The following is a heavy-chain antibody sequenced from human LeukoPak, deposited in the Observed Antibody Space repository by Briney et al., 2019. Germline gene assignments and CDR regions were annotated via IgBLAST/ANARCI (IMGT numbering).Heavy chain of an antibody. CDR2: ISSSSSYI. D-gene: IGHD6-19*01. CDR1: GFTFSSYN. Sequence: GGSLRLSCAASGFTFSSYNMNWVRQAPGKGLEWVSSISSSSSYIYYADSVKGRFTISRGNAKNSLYLQMNSLRAEDTAVYYCARDSVAGTFRPFYFDYWGQGTLVTVSS. J-gene: IGHJ4*02. CDR3: ARDSVAGTFRPFYFDY. V-gene: IGHV3-21*01.